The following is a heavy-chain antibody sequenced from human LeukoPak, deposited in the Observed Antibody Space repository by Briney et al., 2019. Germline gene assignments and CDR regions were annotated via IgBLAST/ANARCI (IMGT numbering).Heavy chain of an antibody. CDR2: ISGSGGST. J-gene: IGHJ4*02. Sequence: GGSLRLSCAASGFTFSSYAMSWVRQAPGKGLEWVSAISGSGGSTYYADSVKGRFTISRDNTKNSLYLQMNSLRAEDTAVYYCARYVGHRPPWGSSSSGLDYWGQGTLVTVSS. V-gene: IGHV3-23*01. CDR3: ARYVGHRPPWGSSSSGLDY. CDR1: GFTFSSYA. D-gene: IGHD6-6*01.